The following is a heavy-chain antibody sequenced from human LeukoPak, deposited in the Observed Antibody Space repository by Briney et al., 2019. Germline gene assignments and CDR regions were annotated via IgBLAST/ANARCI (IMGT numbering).Heavy chain of an antibody. J-gene: IGHJ4*02. V-gene: IGHV4-34*01. Sequence: GSLRLSCAASGFTFSNAWMSWVRQAPGKGLEWIGEINHSGSTNYNPSLKSRVTISVDTSKNQFSLKLSSVTAADTAVYYCARAQYGGNSYYDYWGQGTLVTVSS. CDR2: INHSGST. D-gene: IGHD4-23*01. CDR3: ARAQYGGNSYYDY. CDR1: GFTFSNAW.